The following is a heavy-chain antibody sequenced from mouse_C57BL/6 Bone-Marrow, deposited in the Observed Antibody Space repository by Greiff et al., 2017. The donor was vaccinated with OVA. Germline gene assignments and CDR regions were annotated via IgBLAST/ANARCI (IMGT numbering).Heavy chain of an antibody. CDR2: IDPETGGT. V-gene: IGHV1-15*01. Sequence: VQLQQSGAELVRPGASVTLSCKASGYTFTDYEMHWVKQTPVHGLEWIGAIDPETGGTAYNQKFKGKAILTADKSSSTAYMELRSLTSEDSAVYYCTREGRGPWFAYWGQGTLVTVSA. J-gene: IGHJ3*01. CDR3: TREGRGPWFAY. CDR1: GYTFTDYE.